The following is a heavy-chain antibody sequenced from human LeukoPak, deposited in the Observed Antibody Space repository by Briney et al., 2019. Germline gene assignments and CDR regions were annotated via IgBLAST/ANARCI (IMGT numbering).Heavy chain of an antibody. J-gene: IGHJ3*02. CDR3: ARADGDFYPHGAFDI. CDR1: GYTFTGNY. CDR2: IKPNSGGT. Sequence: ASVKVSCKASGYTFTGNYVHWVRQAPGQGLEWMGWIKPNSGGTNYARKFQGRVTMTRDTSISTAYMELSRLRSDDTAVYYCARADGDFYPHGAFDIWGQGTMVTVSS. V-gene: IGHV1-2*02. D-gene: IGHD2/OR15-2a*01.